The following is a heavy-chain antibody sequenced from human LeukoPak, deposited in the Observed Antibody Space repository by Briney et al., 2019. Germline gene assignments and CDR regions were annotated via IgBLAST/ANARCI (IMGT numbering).Heavy chain of an antibody. J-gene: IGHJ4*02. CDR1: GYSFTSYW. CDR3: ARGPVAVEY. CDR2: IYPGDSNT. Sequence: GESLKISCKGSGYSFTSYWIGWVRQMPGKGLEWMGTIYPGDSNTRYSPSFQDQVTISADKSISTAYLQWSSLRASATAMSYCARGPVAVEYWGQGTLVTVSS. V-gene: IGHV5-51*01. D-gene: IGHD6-19*01.